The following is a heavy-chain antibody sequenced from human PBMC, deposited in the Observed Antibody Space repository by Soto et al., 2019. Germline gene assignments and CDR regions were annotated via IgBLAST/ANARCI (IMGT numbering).Heavy chain of an antibody. CDR1: GYTFTTYA. J-gene: IGHJ4*02. CDR2: INTDNGNT. V-gene: IGHV1-3*04. D-gene: IGHD3-16*01. CDR3: ARSRVRGGYYFDY. Sequence: QVQVVQSGAEVKKPGASVTVSCKASGYTFTTYAIHWVRQAPGQSLEWMGWINTDNGNTYYSQKMQARVTITRDTSASTAYMELSRLRSEDTAVYYCARSRVRGGYYFDYWGQGALVTDS.